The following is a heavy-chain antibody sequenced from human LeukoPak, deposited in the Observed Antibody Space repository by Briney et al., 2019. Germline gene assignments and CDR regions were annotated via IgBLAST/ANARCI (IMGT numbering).Heavy chain of an antibody. J-gene: IGHJ4*02. V-gene: IGHV3-30*02. CDR1: GFTFTYYG. CDR2: VRSDGSDK. Sequence: GGSLRLSCGASGFTFTYYGVHWVRQAPGKGLEWVTFVRSDGSDKYYADSVKGRFTFSRDNSKNTVYLQMNSLRPEDTAVYYCVSDRDWAFDYWGQGSLVTVSS. CDR3: VSDRDWAFDY. D-gene: IGHD2-21*02.